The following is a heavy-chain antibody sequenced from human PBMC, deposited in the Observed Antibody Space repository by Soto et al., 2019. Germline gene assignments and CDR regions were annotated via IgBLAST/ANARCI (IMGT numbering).Heavy chain of an antibody. CDR1: GGSISIYY. CDR2: IYTSGST. D-gene: IGHD3-22*01. J-gene: IGHJ3*02. Sequence: SETLAITCTISGGSISIYYWSWIRQPAGKGLEWIGRIYTSGSTNYNPSLKSRVTMSVDTSKNQFSLKLSSVTAADTALYYCARNLNYDSSGYDAFDIWGQGTMVTVSS. CDR3: ARNLNYDSSGYDAFDI. V-gene: IGHV4-4*07.